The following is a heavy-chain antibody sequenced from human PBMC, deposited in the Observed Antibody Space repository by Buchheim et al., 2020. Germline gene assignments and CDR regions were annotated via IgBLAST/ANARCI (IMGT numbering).Heavy chain of an antibody. CDR1: GFTFSSYG. Sequence: QVQLVESGGGVVQPGRSLRLSCAASGFTFSSYGMHWVRQAPGKGLEWVAVISYAGSNKYYADSVKGRFTISRDNSKNSLSLQMNSLRAEDTAVYYCAKDVRYYDLWSGYDFDYWGQGTL. J-gene: IGHJ4*02. CDR3: AKDVRYYDLWSGYDFDY. D-gene: IGHD3-3*01. V-gene: IGHV3-30*18. CDR2: ISYAGSNK.